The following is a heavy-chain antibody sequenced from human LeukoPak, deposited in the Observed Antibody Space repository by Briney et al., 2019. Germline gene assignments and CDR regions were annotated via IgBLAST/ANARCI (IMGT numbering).Heavy chain of an antibody. CDR1: GFTFSSYG. Sequence: GGSLRLSCAASGFTFSSYGMHWVRQAPGKGLEWVAVISYDGSNKYYADSVKGRFTISRDNSKNTLYLQMNSLRAEDTAVYYCARVAYSYGYYYYYYMDVWGKGTTVTVSS. CDR2: ISYDGSNK. J-gene: IGHJ6*03. D-gene: IGHD5-18*01. CDR3: ARVAYSYGYYYYYYMDV. V-gene: IGHV3-30*03.